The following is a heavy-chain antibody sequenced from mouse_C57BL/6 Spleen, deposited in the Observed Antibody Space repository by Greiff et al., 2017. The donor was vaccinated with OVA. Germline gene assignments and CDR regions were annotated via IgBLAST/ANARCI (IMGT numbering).Heavy chain of an antibody. CDR3: ARDRETLYYFDY. J-gene: IGHJ2*01. Sequence: EVKLQESGPGLVKPSQSLSLTCSVTGYSITSGYYWNWIRQFPGNKLEWMGYISYDGSNNYNPSLKNRISITRDTSKNQFFLKLNSVTTEDTATYYCARDRETLYYFDYWGQGTTLTVSS. CDR1: GYSITSGYY. CDR2: ISYDGSN. V-gene: IGHV3-6*01.